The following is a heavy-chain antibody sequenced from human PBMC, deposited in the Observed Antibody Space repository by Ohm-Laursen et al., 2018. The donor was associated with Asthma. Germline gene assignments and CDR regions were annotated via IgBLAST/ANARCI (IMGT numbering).Heavy chain of an antibody. J-gene: IGHJ4*02. Sequence: SSVKVSCKASGGTFSSYAISWVRQAPGQGLEWMGGIIPIFGTANYAQKFQGRVTITADESTSTAYMELSSLRSEDTAVYYCASRLGGYSYGSSFDYWGQGILVTVSS. V-gene: IGHV1-69*01. D-gene: IGHD5-18*01. CDR1: GGTFSSYA. CDR2: IIPIFGTA. CDR3: ASRLGGYSYGSSFDY.